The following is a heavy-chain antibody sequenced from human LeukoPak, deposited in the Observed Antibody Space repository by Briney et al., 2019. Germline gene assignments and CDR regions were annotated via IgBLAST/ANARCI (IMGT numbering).Heavy chain of an antibody. V-gene: IGHV3-23*01. CDR1: GFPFSNNV. CDR3: AKTFPYGTTWFGFCDY. CDR2: ISGGGGDT. Sequence: GGSLRLSCAASGFPFSNNVMTWVRQAPGRGLDWLSAISGGGGDTYYADSVKGRFTISRDTSKNILYLQMSSLTAEDTAVYYCAKTFPYGTTWFGFCDYWGQGALVTVSS. J-gene: IGHJ4*02. D-gene: IGHD3-10*01.